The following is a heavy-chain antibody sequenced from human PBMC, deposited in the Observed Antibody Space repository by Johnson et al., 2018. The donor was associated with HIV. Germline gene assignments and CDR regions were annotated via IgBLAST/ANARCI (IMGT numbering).Heavy chain of an antibody. J-gene: IGHJ3*02. V-gene: IGHV3-23*04. CDR1: GFTFSDYY. D-gene: IGHD2-21*01. CDR3: AKDLWWFSGFDI. Sequence: EVQLVESGGGLVKPGGSLRLSCVASGFTFSDYYMTWIRQAPGKGLEWVSAISGSGGSTYYADSVKGRFTISRDNSKNTLYLQMNSLRAEDTAVYYCAKDLWWFSGFDIWGQGTMVTFSS. CDR2: ISGSGGST.